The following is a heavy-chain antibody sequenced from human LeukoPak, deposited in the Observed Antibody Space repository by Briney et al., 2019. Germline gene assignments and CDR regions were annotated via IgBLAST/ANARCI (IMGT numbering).Heavy chain of an antibody. CDR2: INHSGST. CDR1: GGSFSGYY. Sequence: SETLSLTCAVYGGSFSGYYWSWIRQPPGKGLEWIGEINHSGSTNYNPSLKSRVTISVDTSKNQFSLKLSSVTAADTAVYYCARDNGQWLVRGYYYYYMDVWGKGTTVTVSS. D-gene: IGHD6-19*01. J-gene: IGHJ6*03. CDR3: ARDNGQWLVRGYYYYYMDV. V-gene: IGHV4-34*01.